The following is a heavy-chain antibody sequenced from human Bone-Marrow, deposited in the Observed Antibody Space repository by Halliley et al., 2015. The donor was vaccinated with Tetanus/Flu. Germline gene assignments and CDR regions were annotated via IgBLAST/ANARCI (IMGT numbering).Heavy chain of an antibody. CDR3: ARCAYDGIDLFDI. D-gene: IGHD3-22*01. V-gene: IGHV3-23*01. Sequence: SLRLSCVASGFSFSSYGMGWVRQAPGKGLEWVSGLIASGVVTYHAASVKGRFTVSRDNFRSTLYLQMNSLRAEDTALYYCARCAYDGIDLFDIWGQGTLVTVSS. CDR1: GFSFSSYG. CDR2: LIASGVVT. J-gene: IGHJ3*02.